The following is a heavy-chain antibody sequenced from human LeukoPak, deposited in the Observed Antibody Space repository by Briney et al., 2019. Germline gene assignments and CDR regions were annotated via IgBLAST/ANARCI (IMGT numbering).Heavy chain of an antibody. CDR3: AKDLVTGSLDY. J-gene: IGHJ4*02. Sequence: GGSLRLACAASGLTFSGYAMGWVRQAPEKGLEWVSSISSSGGSTYYADSVKGRFTISRDNSKNTLYLQMNSLRAEDTAIYYCAKDLVTGSLDYWGQGTLVTVSS. CDR1: GLTFSGYA. D-gene: IGHD3-10*01. CDR2: ISSSGGST. V-gene: IGHV3-23*01.